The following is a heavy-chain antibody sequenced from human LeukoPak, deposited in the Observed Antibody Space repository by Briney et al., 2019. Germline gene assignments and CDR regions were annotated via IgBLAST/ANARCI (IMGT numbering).Heavy chain of an antibody. D-gene: IGHD3-22*01. V-gene: IGHV1-46*01. Sequence: ASVKVSCKASGYTFTSYYMHWVRQAPGQGLEWMGIINPSGGSTSYAQKFQGRVTMTRDTSTSTVYMELSSLRSEDTAVYYCARGLVVVITADAFDIWGQGTMVTASS. CDR1: GYTFTSYY. J-gene: IGHJ3*02. CDR2: INPSGGST. CDR3: ARGLVVVITADAFDI.